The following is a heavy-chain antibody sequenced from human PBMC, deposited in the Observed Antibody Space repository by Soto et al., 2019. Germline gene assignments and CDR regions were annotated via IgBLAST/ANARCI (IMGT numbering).Heavy chain of an antibody. CDR1: GYSFTRYY. J-gene: IGHJ4*02. Sequence: ASVKVSCKASGYSFTRYYINWVRQAPGQGLEWMGWISAYNGNTNYAQKLQGRVTMTTDTSTSTAYMELRSLRSDDTAVYYCASDWAAAGPFDYWGQGTLVTVSS. CDR2: ISAYNGNT. CDR3: ASDWAAAGPFDY. V-gene: IGHV1-18*01. D-gene: IGHD6-13*01.